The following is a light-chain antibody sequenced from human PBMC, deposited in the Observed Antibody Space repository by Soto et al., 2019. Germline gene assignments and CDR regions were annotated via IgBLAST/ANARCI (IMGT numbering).Light chain of an antibody. CDR1: QSVSSSF. V-gene: IGKV3-20*01. CDR3: QQYGSSPLT. J-gene: IGKJ4*01. Sequence: EIVLTQSPGTLSLSPGKRATLSCRASQSVSSSFLAWYQQKPGQAPRLLIYGASSRATGIPDRFSGSGSGTDFTLTISRLEPEDVAVYYCQQYGSSPLTFGRGTKVDIK. CDR2: GAS.